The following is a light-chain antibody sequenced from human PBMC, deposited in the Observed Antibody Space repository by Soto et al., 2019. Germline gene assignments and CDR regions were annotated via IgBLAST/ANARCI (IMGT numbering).Light chain of an antibody. Sequence: DVVMTQSPLSLPVTLGQPASISCRSSQSLVYSDGNTYLHWFQQRPGQSPRRLIYEVSNRDSGVPDRFSGSGLGTDFTLKISRVEADDVVVYYCTHCAQWPRNFGQGTRLEMK. V-gene: IGKV2-30*01. CDR2: EVS. CDR3: THCAQWPRN. CDR1: QSLVYSDGNTY. J-gene: IGKJ5*01.